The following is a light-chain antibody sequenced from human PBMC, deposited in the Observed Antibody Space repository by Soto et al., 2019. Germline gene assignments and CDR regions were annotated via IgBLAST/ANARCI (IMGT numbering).Light chain of an antibody. CDR3: SSYAGSNNFV. Sequence: QSALTQPPSASGSPGQSVTISCTGTSSDVGGYNYVSWYQQHPGKAPKLMIYEVSKRPSGVPDRFSGSKSGNTASLTVSGLQAEDDADYYCSSYAGSNNFVFGTGTQLTVL. V-gene: IGLV2-8*01. CDR1: SSDVGGYNY. J-gene: IGLJ1*01. CDR2: EVS.